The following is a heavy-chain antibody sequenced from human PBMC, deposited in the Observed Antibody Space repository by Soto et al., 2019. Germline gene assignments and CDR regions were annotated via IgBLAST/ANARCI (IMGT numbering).Heavy chain of an antibody. CDR1: GFTFSSYS. CDR2: ISSSSSYI. J-gene: IGHJ4*02. Sequence: EVQLVESGGGLVKPGGSLRLSCAASGFTFSSYSMNWVRQAPGKGLEWVSSISSSSSYIYYADSVKGRFTISRDNAKKSLYLKCNSLRAEDTAVYYCARDQPGYSYGYGLGYWGQGTLVTVSS. CDR3: ARDQPGYSYGYGLGY. D-gene: IGHD5-18*01. V-gene: IGHV3-21*01.